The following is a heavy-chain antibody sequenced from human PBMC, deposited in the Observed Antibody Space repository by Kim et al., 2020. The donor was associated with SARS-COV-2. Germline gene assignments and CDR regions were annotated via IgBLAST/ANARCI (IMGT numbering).Heavy chain of an antibody. CDR3: ARASWYYFDY. CDR2: INHSGST. Sequence: SETLSLTCAVYGGSFSGYYWSWIRQPPGKGLEWIGEINHSGSTNYNPSLKSRVTISVDTSKNQFSLKLSSVTAADTAVYYCARASWYYFDYWGQGTLVTVSS. J-gene: IGHJ4*02. D-gene: IGHD2-8*02. CDR1: GGSFSGYY. V-gene: IGHV4-34*01.